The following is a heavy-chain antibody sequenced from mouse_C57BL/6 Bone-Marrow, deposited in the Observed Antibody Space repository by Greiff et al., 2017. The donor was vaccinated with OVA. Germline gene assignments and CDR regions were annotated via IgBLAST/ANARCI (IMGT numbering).Heavy chain of an antibody. Sequence: EVHLVESGPGLVKPSQSLSLTCSVTGYSITSGYYWNWIRQFPGNKLEWMGYISYDGSNNYNPSLKNRISITRDTSKNQFFLKLNSVTTEDTATYYCARYMRAWFAYWGQGTLVTVSA. CDR3: ARYMRAWFAY. J-gene: IGHJ3*01. D-gene: IGHD1-3*01. CDR1: GYSITSGYY. CDR2: ISYDGSN. V-gene: IGHV3-6*01.